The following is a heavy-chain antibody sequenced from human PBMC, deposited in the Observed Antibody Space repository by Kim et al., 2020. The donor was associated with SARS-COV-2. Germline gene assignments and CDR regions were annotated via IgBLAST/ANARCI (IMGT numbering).Heavy chain of an antibody. J-gene: IGHJ6*01. V-gene: IGHV4-59*08. CDR1: GGSISSYY. D-gene: IGHD6-19*01. Sequence: SETLSLTCTVSGGSISSYYWSWIRQPPGKGLEWIGYIYYSGSTHYNPSLKSRVTISVDTSKNQFSLKLSSVTAADTAVYYGGRHGPDSRGWYGYYYYGM. CDR3: GRHGPDSRGWYGYYYYGM. CDR2: IYYSGST.